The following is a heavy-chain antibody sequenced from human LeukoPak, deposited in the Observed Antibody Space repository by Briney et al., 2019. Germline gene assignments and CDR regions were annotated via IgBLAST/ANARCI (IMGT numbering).Heavy chain of an antibody. J-gene: IGHJ4*02. D-gene: IGHD6-19*01. CDR1: GGTSSSDGYS. V-gene: IGHV4-31*03. CDR2: IHYSGST. CDR3: LCDARRKCVHRGCFDY. Sequence: SETLTLTCTASGGTSSSDGYSWVWIRQHPGKGLEWIGYIHYSGSTYYNPSLKSRVTISVDTSKNEFSLNLSSVTAADTAVYYLLCDARRKCVHRGCFDYWGQGTLITVSS.